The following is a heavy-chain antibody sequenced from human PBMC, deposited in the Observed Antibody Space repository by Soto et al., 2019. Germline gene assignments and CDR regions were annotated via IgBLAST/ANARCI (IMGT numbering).Heavy chain of an antibody. V-gene: IGHV4-4*07. D-gene: IGHD3-10*01. Sequence: LSLTCTVSGGSISSYYWSWIRQPAGKGLELIGRIYGSGSASYNPSLKSRVTMSLDTSKNQFSLKLSSVTAADTALYYCARDYFGSASSDWGQGTTVTVSS. CDR1: GGSISSYY. CDR3: ARDYFGSASSD. CDR2: IYGSGSA. J-gene: IGHJ6*02.